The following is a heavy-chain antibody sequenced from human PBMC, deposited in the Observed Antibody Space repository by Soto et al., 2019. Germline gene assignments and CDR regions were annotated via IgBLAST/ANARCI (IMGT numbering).Heavy chain of an antibody. D-gene: IGHD5-18*01. J-gene: IGHJ4*02. CDR1: GGSFSGYY. V-gene: IGHV4-34*01. Sequence: SETLSLTCAVYGGSFSGYYWSWIRQPPGKGLEWIGEINHSGSTNYNPSLKSRVTISVDTSKNQFSLKLSSVTAADTAVYYCAREGYNFGPFDYWGQGALVTVSS. CDR3: AREGYNFGPFDY. CDR2: INHSGST.